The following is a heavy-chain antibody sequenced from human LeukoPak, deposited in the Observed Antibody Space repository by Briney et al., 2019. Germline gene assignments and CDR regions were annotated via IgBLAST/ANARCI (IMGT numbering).Heavy chain of an antibody. D-gene: IGHD1-26*01. CDR2: IHYSGRT. CDR3: ARELGATEVNYGMDG. Sequence: PSETLSLTCTVSGGSISNYYWSCIRQPPGMGLEWMGYIHYSGRTNYNPSLKSRVTMSVDQYRKQLSLKLTYMTAADTAVYYCARELGATEVNYGMDGWGPGTTVTVSS. J-gene: IGHJ6*02. CDR1: GGSISNYY. V-gene: IGHV4-59*01.